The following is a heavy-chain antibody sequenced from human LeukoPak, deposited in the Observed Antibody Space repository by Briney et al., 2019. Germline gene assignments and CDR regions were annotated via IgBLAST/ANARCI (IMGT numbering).Heavy chain of an antibody. D-gene: IGHD3-16*01. V-gene: IGHV3-21*01. Sequence: GGSLRLSCATSGFTFSRYAMNWIRQAPGKGLEWVSFISSDTPNKNYADSEKGRFTISRDNAKNSVYLQLNSLRAEDTAMYYCARDLGGPDYWGQRTLVTVSS. J-gene: IGHJ4*02. CDR3: ARDLGGPDY. CDR1: GFTFSRYA. CDR2: ISSDTPNK.